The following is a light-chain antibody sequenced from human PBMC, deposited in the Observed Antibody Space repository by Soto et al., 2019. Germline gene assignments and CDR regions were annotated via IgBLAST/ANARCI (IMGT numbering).Light chain of an antibody. CDR3: QQYGDSIT. V-gene: IGKV3-20*01. Sequence: IFLTQSPGSLSLSSGERATLSCRASQTVRSSYLAWYQQRPGQPPKLLIYGAFNYAVGIPARFSGNESAGSYNRTTGSLDTEDSAVYYWQQYGDSITFGGGTRVEI. CDR1: QTVRSSY. CDR2: GAF. J-gene: IGKJ4*01.